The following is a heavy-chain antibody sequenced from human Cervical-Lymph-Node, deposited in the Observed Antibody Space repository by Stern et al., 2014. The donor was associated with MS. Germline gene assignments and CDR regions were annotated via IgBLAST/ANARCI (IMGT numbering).Heavy chain of an antibody. Sequence: QVQLVQSGAEVRKPGSSVKVSCKTSGGTFSTYTFSWLRQAPGQGLEWMGGTTPIFGAVKYTQTFQGRVTITADESTSTAMELSDLRSEDTAVYYCATGGSGFFDSWGQGTLVTVSS. CDR3: ATGGSGFFDS. CDR1: GGTFSTYT. V-gene: IGHV1-69*01. J-gene: IGHJ4*02. D-gene: IGHD2-15*01. CDR2: TTPIFGAV.